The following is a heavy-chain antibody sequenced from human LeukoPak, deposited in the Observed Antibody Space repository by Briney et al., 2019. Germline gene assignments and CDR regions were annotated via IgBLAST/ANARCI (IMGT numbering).Heavy chain of an antibody. V-gene: IGHV1-18*01. CDR3: ARDVGSGWPADY. CDR1: GYTLTSYG. Sequence: ASVKVSCKASGYTLTSYGISWVRQAPGQGLEWMGWISAYNGNTNYAQKLQGRVTMTTDTSTSTAYMELRSLKSDDTAVYYCARDVGSGWPADYWGQGTLDTVSS. CDR2: ISAYNGNT. D-gene: IGHD6-19*01. J-gene: IGHJ4*02.